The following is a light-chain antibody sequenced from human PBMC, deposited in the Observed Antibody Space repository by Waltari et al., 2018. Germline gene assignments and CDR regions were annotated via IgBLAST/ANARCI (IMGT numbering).Light chain of an antibody. CDR3: SSYGGTNILV. CDR2: EVN. J-gene: IGLJ2*01. Sequence: QSALTQPPSASGSPGQSVTISCSGSSSDAGGYNSVSWYQQHPGKAPRLMIYEVNKRPSGVPDRFSGSKSGTTASLTVSGLQVEDEADYYCSSYGGTNILVFGGGTKLTV. V-gene: IGLV2-8*01. CDR1: SSDAGGYNS.